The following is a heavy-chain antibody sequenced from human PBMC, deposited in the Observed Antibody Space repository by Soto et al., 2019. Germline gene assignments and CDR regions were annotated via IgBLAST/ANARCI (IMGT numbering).Heavy chain of an antibody. V-gene: IGHV1-2*04. CDR3: ARGPSGYSYYYMDV. CDR1: GYTFTGYY. J-gene: IGHJ6*03. D-gene: IGHD5-12*01. CDR2: INPNSGGT. Sequence: ASVKVSCKASGYTFTGYYMHWVRQAPGQGLEWMGWINPNSGGTNYAQKFQGWVTMTRDTSISTAYMELSRLRSEDTAVYYCARGPSGYSYYYMDVWGKGTTVTVSS.